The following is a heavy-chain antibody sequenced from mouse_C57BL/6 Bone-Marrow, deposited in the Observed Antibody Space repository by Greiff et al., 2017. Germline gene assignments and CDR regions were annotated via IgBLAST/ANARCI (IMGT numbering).Heavy chain of an antibody. D-gene: IGHD2-3*01. CDR2: ISNGGGST. CDR1: GFTFSDYY. J-gene: IGHJ1*03. V-gene: IGHV5-12*01. CDR3: ARHRWLLRPSYWYFDV. Sequence: EVKLEESGGGLVQPGGSLKLSCAASGFTFSDYYMYWVRQTPEKRLEWVAYISNGGGSTYYPDTVKGRFTISRDNAKNTLYLQMSRLKSEDTAMYYCARHRWLLRPSYWYFDVWGTGTTVTVSS.